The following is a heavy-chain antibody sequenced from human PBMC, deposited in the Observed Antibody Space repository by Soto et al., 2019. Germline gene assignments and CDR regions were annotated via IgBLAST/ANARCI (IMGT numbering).Heavy chain of an antibody. Sequence: EVQLVESGGGLVQPGGSLRLSCAASGFTFSYYWMSWVRQAPGKGLEWVANIKQDGSVNFYVDSVKGRFTISRDNAKKSLSLQMNSLRAEDTAVDYCAKVASLAGNDWGQGTVVTVSS. V-gene: IGHV3-7*01. D-gene: IGHD6-19*01. J-gene: IGHJ4*02. CDR1: GFTFSYYW. CDR3: AKVASLAGND. CDR2: IKQDGSVN.